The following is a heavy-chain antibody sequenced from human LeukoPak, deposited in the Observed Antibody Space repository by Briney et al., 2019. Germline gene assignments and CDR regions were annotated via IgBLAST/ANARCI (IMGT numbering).Heavy chain of an antibody. D-gene: IGHD4-23*01. CDR2: IYNSGST. CDR1: GGSISSYY. CDR3: ARERATVAPNDAFDI. J-gene: IGHJ3*02. Sequence: SETLSLTCTVSGGSISSYYWSWIRQPAGKGLEWIGRIYNSGSTNYNPSLKSRVPMSVDTSKNQFSLKLSAVTAADTAVYYCARERATVAPNDAFDIWGQGKMVTVSS. V-gene: IGHV4-4*07.